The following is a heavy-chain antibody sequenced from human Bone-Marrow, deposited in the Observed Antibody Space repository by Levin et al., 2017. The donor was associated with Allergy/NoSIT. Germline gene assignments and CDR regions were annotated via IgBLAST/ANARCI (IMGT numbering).Heavy chain of an antibody. J-gene: IGHJ4*02. D-gene: IGHD6-25*01. CDR3: AREAGAATFKGFDY. Sequence: SETLSLTCAVSGGFTTSNNWWSWVRQPPGKGLEWMGEIYHVGGTNYNPSLEGRITMSVDNSKNQVSLRLSSVTAADTAIYYCAREAGAATFKGFDYWGQGILVTVSS. CDR1: GGFTTSNNW. CDR2: IYHVGGT. V-gene: IGHV4-4*02.